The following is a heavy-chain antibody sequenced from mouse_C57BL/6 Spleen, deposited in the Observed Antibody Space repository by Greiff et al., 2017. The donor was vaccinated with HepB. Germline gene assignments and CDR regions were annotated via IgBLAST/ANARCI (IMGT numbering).Heavy chain of an antibody. CDR1: GYTFTSYW. V-gene: IGHV1-72*01. CDR3: ARGRSYYDYDERYNYAMDY. CDR2: IDPNSGGT. J-gene: IGHJ4*01. Sequence: QVQLQQPGAELVKPGASVKLSCKASGYTFTSYWMHWVKQRPGRGLEWIGRIDPNSGGTKYNEKFKSKATLTVDKPSSTAYMQLSSLTSEDSAVYYCARGRSYYDYDERYNYAMDYWGQGTSVTVSS. D-gene: IGHD2-4*01.